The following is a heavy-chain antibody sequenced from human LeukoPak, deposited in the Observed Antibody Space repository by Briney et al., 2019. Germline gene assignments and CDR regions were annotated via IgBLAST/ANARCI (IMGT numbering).Heavy chain of an antibody. Sequence: GGSLRLSCAASGFTFTNYAMHWVRQAPGKGLEWVAVISYDETNKYYEDSVKGRFTISRDNAKNSLYLQMNSLRAEDTAVYYCARVDPGMYSSSWYPAYYMDVWGKGTTVTVSS. J-gene: IGHJ6*03. D-gene: IGHD6-13*01. CDR1: GFTFTNYA. CDR2: ISYDETNK. V-gene: IGHV3-30*04. CDR3: ARVDPGMYSSSWYPAYYMDV.